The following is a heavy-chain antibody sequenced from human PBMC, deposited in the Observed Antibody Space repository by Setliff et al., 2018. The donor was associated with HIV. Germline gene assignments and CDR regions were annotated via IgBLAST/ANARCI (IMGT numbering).Heavy chain of an antibody. CDR3: ARGAHPGSAEDYYYYYMDV. D-gene: IGHD3-10*01. V-gene: IGHV1-69*05. CDR1: GGTFSNYA. CDR2: ITPILGTA. J-gene: IGHJ6*03. Sequence: SVKVSCKASGGTFSNYAISWVRQAPGQGLEWMVGITPILGTANYAQKFQGRVTITTDESTSTAYMELSSLRSGDTAVYYCARGAHPGSAEDYYYYYMDVWGKGTTVTVSS.